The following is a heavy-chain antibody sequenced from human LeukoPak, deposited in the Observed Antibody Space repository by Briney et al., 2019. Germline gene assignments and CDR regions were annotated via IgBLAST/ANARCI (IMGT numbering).Heavy chain of an antibody. V-gene: IGHV4-34*01. CDR2: INHSGST. Sequence: SETLSLTCAVYGGSFSGYYWSWIRQPPGKGLEWIGEINHSGSTNYNPSLKSRVTISVDTSKNQFSLKLSYVTAADTAVYYCATVPYSSSSVAFDIWGQGTMVTVSS. CDR3: ATVPYSSSSVAFDI. J-gene: IGHJ3*02. D-gene: IGHD6-6*01. CDR1: GGSFSGYY.